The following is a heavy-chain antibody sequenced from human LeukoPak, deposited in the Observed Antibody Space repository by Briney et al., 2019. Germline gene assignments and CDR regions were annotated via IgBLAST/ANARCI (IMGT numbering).Heavy chain of an antibody. CDR3: ARAGYSSRHKYYFDY. J-gene: IGHJ4*02. V-gene: IGHV3-7*01. CDR1: RFTFSNYW. Sequence: GGSLRLSCAASRFTFSNYWMTWVRQAPGRGLEWVANIKQDGSEKYYMDSVKGRFTISRDNAKSSLYLQMNSLGAEDTAVYYCARAGYSSRHKYYFDYWGQGTLVTISS. D-gene: IGHD5-12*01. CDR2: IKQDGSEK.